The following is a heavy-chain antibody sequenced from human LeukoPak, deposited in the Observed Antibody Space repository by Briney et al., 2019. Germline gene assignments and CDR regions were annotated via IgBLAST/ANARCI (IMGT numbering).Heavy chain of an antibody. V-gene: IGHV3-48*03. CDR2: ISGSGYRI. CDR1: GFTFSSDD. J-gene: IGHJ4*02. CDR3: ARDGSSYAPSQQFFFDY. D-gene: IGHD3-10*01. Sequence: GGSLRLSCEASGFTFSSDDMKWVRQARGKGLGWVSYISGSGYRIYYAGSVKGRFTISRDNAKKSLYLQMDSLIAEDTAVYYCARDGSSYAPSQQFFFDYWGQGTLVTVSS.